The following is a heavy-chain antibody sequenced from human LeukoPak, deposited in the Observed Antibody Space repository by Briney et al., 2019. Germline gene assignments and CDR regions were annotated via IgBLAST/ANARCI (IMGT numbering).Heavy chain of an antibody. Sequence: GGSLRLSCAASGFTFSSYSMNWVRQAPGKGLEWVSSISSSSSYIYSADSVKGRFTISRDNAKNSLYLQMNSLRAEDTAVYYCARDQVYTSLSAFGVWGQGTKVTVSS. CDR1: GFTFSSYS. V-gene: IGHV3-21*01. J-gene: IGHJ3*01. CDR3: ARDQVYTSLSAFGV. D-gene: IGHD3-16*01. CDR2: ISSSSSYI.